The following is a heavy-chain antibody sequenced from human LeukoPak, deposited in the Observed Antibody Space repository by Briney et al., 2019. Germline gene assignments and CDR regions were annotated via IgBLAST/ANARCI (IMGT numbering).Heavy chain of an antibody. V-gene: IGHV3-49*03. J-gene: IGHJ4*02. D-gene: IGHD6-13*01. CDR1: GFTFGDYA. Sequence: GGSLRLSCTASGFTFGDYAMNWFRQAPGKGLEWVGFIRSKAYGGTTEYAASVKGRFTISRDDSKSIAYLQMNSLKTEDTAVYYCAREPIAAAGFDYWGQGTLVTVSS. CDR3: AREPIAAAGFDY. CDR2: IRSKAYGGTT.